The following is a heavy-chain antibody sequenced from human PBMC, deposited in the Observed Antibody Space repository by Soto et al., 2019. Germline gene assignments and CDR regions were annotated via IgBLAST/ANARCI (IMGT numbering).Heavy chain of an antibody. Sequence: SETLSLTCTVSGGSLSSYYWSWIRQPPGEGLEWIGYIYYSGSTNYNPSLKSRVTISVDTSKNRFSLKLSSVTAADTAVYYCASGDSSGSDAFDIWGQGTMVTVSS. V-gene: IGHV4-59*01. J-gene: IGHJ3*02. CDR3: ASGDSSGSDAFDI. CDR1: GGSLSSYY. CDR2: IYYSGST. D-gene: IGHD3-22*01.